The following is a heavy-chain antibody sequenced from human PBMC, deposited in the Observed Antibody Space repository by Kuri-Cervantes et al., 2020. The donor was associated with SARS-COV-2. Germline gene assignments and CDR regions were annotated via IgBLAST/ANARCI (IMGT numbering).Heavy chain of an antibody. CDR3: AREKLGIGAFDI. CDR2: ISYDGSNK. D-gene: IGHD7-27*01. V-gene: IGHV3-30-3*01. J-gene: IGHJ3*02. CDR1: GFPFSSYA. Sequence: LSLTCAASGFPFSSYAMHWVPQAPGKGLEWVAVISYDGSNKYYADSVKGRFTISRDNSKNTLYLQMNSLRAEDTAVYYCAREKLGIGAFDIWGQGTMVTVSS.